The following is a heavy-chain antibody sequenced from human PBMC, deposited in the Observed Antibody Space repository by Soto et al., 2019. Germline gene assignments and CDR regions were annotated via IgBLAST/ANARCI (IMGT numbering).Heavy chain of an antibody. J-gene: IGHJ4*02. CDR1: GGSISSGGYF. Sequence: QVQLQESGPRLVKPSQTLSLTCAVSGGSISSGGYFWNWIRQHPGKGLEWIGYVYYSGSTYYNPSLKSRVTISVDTSMNQFSLKMSSVTAADTAVYYCARGVTRVTINHWGQGTLVAVSS. V-gene: IGHV4-31*11. CDR3: ARGVTRVTINH. D-gene: IGHD3-10*01. CDR2: VYYSGST.